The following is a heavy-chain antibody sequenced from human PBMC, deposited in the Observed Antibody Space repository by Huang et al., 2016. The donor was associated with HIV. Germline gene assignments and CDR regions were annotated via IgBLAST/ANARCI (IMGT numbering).Heavy chain of an antibody. V-gene: IGHV3-30*18. J-gene: IGHJ3*02. Sequence: QVQLVESGGGVVRPGRSLRLSCAASRFTFSKFAMHGVRQASGKGLGGRAVIAYDGSSKHYADSVTGRLTISRDNSNNTLYLQMNSLTVEDTAVYYCTKGHYYDTNGYVAFDIWGQGTMVTVSS. CDR2: IAYDGSSK. CDR3: TKGHYYDTNGYVAFDI. CDR1: RFTFSKFA. D-gene: IGHD3-22*01.